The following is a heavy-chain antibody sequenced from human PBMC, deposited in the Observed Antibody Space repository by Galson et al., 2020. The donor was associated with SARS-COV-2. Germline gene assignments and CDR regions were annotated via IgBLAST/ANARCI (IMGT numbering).Heavy chain of an antibody. D-gene: IGHD3-16*01. CDR3: ARGGLLWGYYYYMDV. CDR1: GGSFSGYY. J-gene: IGHJ6*03. CDR2: INHKSSN. Sequence: SETLSLPFALYGGSFSGYYLILIRQPPGNGLEWIGDINHKSSNNYNPSLKRRVTISVDTSKNQFSLKLSSVTAADTAVYYCARGGLLWGYYYYMDVWGKGTTVTVSS. V-gene: IGHV4-34*01.